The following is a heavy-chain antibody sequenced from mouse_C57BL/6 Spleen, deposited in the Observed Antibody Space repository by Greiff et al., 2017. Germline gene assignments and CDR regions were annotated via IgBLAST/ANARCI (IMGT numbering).Heavy chain of an antibody. J-gene: IGHJ4*01. CDR3: ARRDTTTGGY. D-gene: IGHD2-12*01. Sequence: QVQLQQPGAELVKPGASVKLSCTASGFTFTSYWMQWVKQRPGQGLEWIGEIDTSDSYTNYNQKFKGKATLTVDTSSSTAYMQLSSLTSEDSAVYYCARRDTTTGGYWGQGTSVTVSS. CDR1: GFTFTSYW. CDR2: IDTSDSYT. V-gene: IGHV1-50*01.